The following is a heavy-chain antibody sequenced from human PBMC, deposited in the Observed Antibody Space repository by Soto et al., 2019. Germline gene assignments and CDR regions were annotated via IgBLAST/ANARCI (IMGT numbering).Heavy chain of an antibody. J-gene: IGHJ4*02. CDR1: GFTFSSYS. Sequence: EVQLVESGGGLVKPGGSLRLSCAASGFTFSSYSMNWVRQAPGKGLEWVSSISSSSSYIYYADSVKGRFTISRDNAKNSLYLQMNSLRAEDTAVYYCARLLGKYSGYDFDDYWGQGTLVTVSS. CDR2: ISSSSSYI. CDR3: ARLLGKYSGYDFDDY. V-gene: IGHV3-21*01. D-gene: IGHD5-12*01.